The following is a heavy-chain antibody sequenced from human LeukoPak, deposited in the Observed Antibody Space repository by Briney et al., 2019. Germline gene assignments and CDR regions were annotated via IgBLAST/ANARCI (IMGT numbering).Heavy chain of an antibody. D-gene: IGHD5-12*01. CDR3: ARAPGGYSGYGHLDY. Sequence: PSQTLSLTCTVSGGSISSDSYYWSWIRQPAGKGLEWIGRIYNSGATYYNPSLKSRVTMSVDTSKKQFSLKLSSVTAADTAVYYCARAPGGYSGYGHLDYWGQGTLVTVSS. CDR2: IYNSGAT. V-gene: IGHV4-61*02. J-gene: IGHJ4*02. CDR1: GGSISSDSYY.